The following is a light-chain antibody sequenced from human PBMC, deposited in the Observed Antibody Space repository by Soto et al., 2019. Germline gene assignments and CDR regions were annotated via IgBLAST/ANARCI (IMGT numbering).Light chain of an antibody. V-gene: IGKV3-20*01. CDR3: QQYVTSPAIT. CDR1: ESVSDF. J-gene: IGKJ5*01. Sequence: GLSISPGAVSLYTGERATLSCWASESVSDFLAWYQQKPGLAPRLLIHGATKRTSGTPDRFSGSGSGTAFTLAISRLEPEDFAIYYCQQYVTSPAITFGQGTRLEI. CDR2: GAT.